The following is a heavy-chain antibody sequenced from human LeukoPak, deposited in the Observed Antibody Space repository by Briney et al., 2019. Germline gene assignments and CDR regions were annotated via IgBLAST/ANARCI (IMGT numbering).Heavy chain of an antibody. V-gene: IGHV1-3*01. J-gene: IGHJ4*02. CDR3: AGSIAAAGSSGFDY. CDR2: INAGNGNT. Sequence: GASVKVSCTASGYTFTSYAMHWVRQAPGQRLEWMGWINAGNGNTKYSQKFQGRVTITRDTSASTAYMELSSLRSEDTAVYYCAGSIAAAGSSGFDYWGQGTLVTVSS. CDR1: GYTFTSYA. D-gene: IGHD6-13*01.